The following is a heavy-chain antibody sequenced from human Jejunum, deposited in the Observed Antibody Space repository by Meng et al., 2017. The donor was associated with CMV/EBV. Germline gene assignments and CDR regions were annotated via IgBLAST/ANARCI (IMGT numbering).Heavy chain of an antibody. D-gene: IGHD3-16*01. CDR1: GFTFSTYD. J-gene: IGHJ3*02. CDR3: ARDGGLGAFDI. V-gene: IGHV3-13*01. Sequence: SCAASGFTFSTYDMPGVRQATGKGMGWVSGIGTVGDTYYPDSVKGRFTISREHAKNSLYLQMNSLRAGDTAVYYCARDGGLGAFDIWGQGTMVTVSS. CDR2: IGTVGDT.